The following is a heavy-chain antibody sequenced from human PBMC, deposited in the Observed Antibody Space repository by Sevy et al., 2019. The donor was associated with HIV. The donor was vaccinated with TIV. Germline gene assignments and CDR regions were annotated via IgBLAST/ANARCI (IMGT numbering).Heavy chain of an antibody. Sequence: GGSLRLSCAASGFTFSSYTMNWVRQAPGKGLEWVSSITGGSSYIYYADSVKGRFTISRDNAKNSLYLQMNSLRAEDTAVYYCGAITTAGRDYWGQGTLVTVSS. CDR2: ITGGSSYI. CDR3: GAITTAGRDY. J-gene: IGHJ4*02. D-gene: IGHD6-13*01. CDR1: GFTFSSYT. V-gene: IGHV3-21*04.